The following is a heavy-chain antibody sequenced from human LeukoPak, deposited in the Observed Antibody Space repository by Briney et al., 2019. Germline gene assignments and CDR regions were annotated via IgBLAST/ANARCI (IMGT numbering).Heavy chain of an antibody. CDR2: INPNSGGT. J-gene: IGHJ4*02. Sequence: GASVKVSCKASGYTFTGYYMHWVRQAPGQGLEWMGRINPNSGGTNYALKFRGRVTMTRDTSISTAYMELSRLRSDDTAVYYCARGRNYYLFDDYWGQGTLVTVSS. CDR3: ARGRNYYLFDDY. D-gene: IGHD1-7*01. CDR1: GYTFTGYY. V-gene: IGHV1-2*06.